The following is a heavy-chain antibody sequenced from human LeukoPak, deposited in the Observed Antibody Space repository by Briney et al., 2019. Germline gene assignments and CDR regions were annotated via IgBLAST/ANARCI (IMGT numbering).Heavy chain of an antibody. V-gene: IGHV4-34*01. J-gene: IGHJ6*03. CDR3: ARRGWYYYYYYMDV. CDR1: GGSFSGYD. Sequence: PSETLSLTCAVYGGSFSGYDWSWIRQPPGKGLEWIGEINHSGSTNYNPSLKSRVTISVDTSKNQFSLKLSSVTAADTAVYYCARRGWYYYYYYMDVWGKGTTVTVSS. CDR2: INHSGST.